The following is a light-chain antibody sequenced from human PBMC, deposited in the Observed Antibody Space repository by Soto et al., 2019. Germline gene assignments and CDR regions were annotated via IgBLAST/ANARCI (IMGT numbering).Light chain of an antibody. CDR1: QSVSNN. Sequence: EIVMTQSPATLSVSPGERDTLSCMARQSVSNNFAWYQKKPGQAPRLLIYGASTRATGIQARCSGSWSGTEFTLPISSLQSEHCAFYCCQQYNNWWTFGQGTRVDIK. J-gene: IGKJ1*01. CDR2: GAS. V-gene: IGKV3-15*01. CDR3: QQYNNWWT.